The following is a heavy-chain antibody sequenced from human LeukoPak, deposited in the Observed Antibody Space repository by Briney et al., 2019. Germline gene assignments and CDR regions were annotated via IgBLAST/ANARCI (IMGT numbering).Heavy chain of an antibody. Sequence: ASVKVSCKASVGTFSSYAISWVRQAPGQGLEWMGRIIPIFGTANYAQKFQGRVTITTDESTSTAYMELSSLRSEDTAVYYCVRGYYYDSSGYYYFDYWGQGTLVTVSS. CDR2: IIPIFGTA. CDR3: VRGYYYDSSGYYYFDY. CDR1: VGTFSSYA. D-gene: IGHD3-22*01. V-gene: IGHV1-69*05. J-gene: IGHJ4*02.